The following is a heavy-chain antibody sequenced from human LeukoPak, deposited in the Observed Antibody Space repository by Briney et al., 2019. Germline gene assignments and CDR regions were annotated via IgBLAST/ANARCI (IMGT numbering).Heavy chain of an antibody. CDR1: GGSISSYY. CDR2: IYYSGST. Sequence: PSETLSLTCTVSGGSISSYYWSWIWQPPGKGLEWIGYIYYSGSTNYNPSLKSRVTISVDTSKNQFSLKLSSVTAADTAVYYCAREGQGYYDSSGYYHDAFDIWGQGTMVTVSS. J-gene: IGHJ3*02. V-gene: IGHV4-59*01. CDR3: AREGQGYYDSSGYYHDAFDI. D-gene: IGHD3-22*01.